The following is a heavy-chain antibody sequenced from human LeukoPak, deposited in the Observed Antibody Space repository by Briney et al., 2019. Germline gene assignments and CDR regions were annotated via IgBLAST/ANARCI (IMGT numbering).Heavy chain of an antibody. J-gene: IGHJ4*02. CDR2: FDPEDGET. V-gene: IGHV1-24*01. Sequence: ASVKVSCKVSEYTLTELSMHWVRQAPGKGLEWMGGFDPEDGETIYAQKFQGRVTMTEDTSTDTAYMELSSLRSEDAAVYYCATDPLRWSGYPCWGQGTLVTVSS. CDR3: ATDPLRWSGYPC. CDR1: EYTLTELS. D-gene: IGHD3-3*01.